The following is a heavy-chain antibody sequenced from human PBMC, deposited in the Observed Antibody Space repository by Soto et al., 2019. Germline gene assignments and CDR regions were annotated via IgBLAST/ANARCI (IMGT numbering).Heavy chain of an antibody. CDR3: AKDGRIAAAGPTFDY. J-gene: IGHJ4*02. V-gene: IGHV3-30*18. CDR1: GFTFSSYG. Sequence: GGSLRLSCAASGFTFSSYGVHWVRQAPGKGLEWVAVISYDGSNKYYADSVKGRFTISRDNSKNTLYLQMNSLRAEDTAVYYCAKDGRIAAAGPTFDYWGQGTLVTVSS. D-gene: IGHD6-13*01. CDR2: ISYDGSNK.